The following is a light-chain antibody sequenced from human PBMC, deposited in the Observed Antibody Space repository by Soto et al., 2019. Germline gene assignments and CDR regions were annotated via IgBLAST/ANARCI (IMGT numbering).Light chain of an antibody. J-gene: IGKJ4*01. CDR1: QSVSSSY. CDR2: GAS. V-gene: IGKV3-20*01. Sequence: EIVLTQSPCTLSLSPGERATLSCRASQSVSSSYLAWYQQKPGQAPRLLIYGASSRATGIPDRFSGRGSGTDFTLTISRLEPEDFAVYYCQQYGRSPLTFGGGTQVDIK. CDR3: QQYGRSPLT.